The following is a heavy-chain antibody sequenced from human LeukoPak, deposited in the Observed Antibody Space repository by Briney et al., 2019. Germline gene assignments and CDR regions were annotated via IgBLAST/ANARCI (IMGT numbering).Heavy chain of an antibody. D-gene: IGHD5-18*01. J-gene: IGHJ4*02. CDR3: ARGPIQLWLSRREYYFDY. Sequence: SETLSLTCTVSGGSISSYYWSWIRQPPGKGLEWIGYIYYSGSTNYNPSLKSRVTISVDTSKNQFSLKLSSVTAADTAVYYCARGPIQLWLSRREYYFDYWGQGTLVTVSS. CDR2: IYYSGST. V-gene: IGHV4-59*12. CDR1: GGSISSYY.